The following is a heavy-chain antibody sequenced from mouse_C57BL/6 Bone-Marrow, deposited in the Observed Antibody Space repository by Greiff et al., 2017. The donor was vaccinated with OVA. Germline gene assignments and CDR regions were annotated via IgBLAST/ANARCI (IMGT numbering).Heavy chain of an antibody. CDR3: TTWGTAQD. J-gene: IGHJ2*01. V-gene: IGHV14-4*01. Sequence: EVKLMESGAELVRPGASVKLSCTASGFNIKDDYMHWVKQRPEQGLEWIGWIDPENGDTEYASKFQGKATITADTSSNTAYLQLSSLTSEDTAVYYCTTWGTAQDWGQGTTLTVSS. D-gene: IGHD3-2*02. CDR1: GFNIKDDY. CDR2: IDPENGDT.